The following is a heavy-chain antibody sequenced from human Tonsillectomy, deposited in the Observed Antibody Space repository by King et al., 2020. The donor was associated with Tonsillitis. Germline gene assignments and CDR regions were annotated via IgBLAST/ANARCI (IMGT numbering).Heavy chain of an antibody. CDR3: ARDAGKRDSYYFDY. J-gene: IGHJ4*02. Sequence: VQLVESGGGLVQPGGSLRLSCAASAFTFSSYWMSWVRQAPGKGLEWVANIKQNGSEKYYVDSVKGRFTISRDSAKNSLYLQMNSLRAEDTAVYYCARDAGKRDSYYFDYWGQGTLVTVS. CDR1: AFTFSSYW. CDR2: IKQNGSEK. V-gene: IGHV3-7*01. D-gene: IGHD1-14*01.